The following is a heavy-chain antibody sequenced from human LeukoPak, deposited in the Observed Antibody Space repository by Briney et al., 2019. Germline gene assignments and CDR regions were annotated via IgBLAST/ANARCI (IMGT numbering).Heavy chain of an antibody. D-gene: IGHD5-18*01. Sequence: GGSLRLSCAASGFTFSSYWLNWVRQAPGKGLEWVANIKQDGSEKYYVDSVKGRFIISRDNAKNSLYLQMNSLRVEDTAVYYCTRSGAMDWGQGTPVTVSS. CDR3: TRSGAMD. CDR2: IKQDGSEK. CDR1: GFTFSSYW. J-gene: IGHJ4*02. V-gene: IGHV3-7*05.